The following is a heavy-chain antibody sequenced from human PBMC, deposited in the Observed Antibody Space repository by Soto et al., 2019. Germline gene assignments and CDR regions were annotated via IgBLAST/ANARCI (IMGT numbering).Heavy chain of an antibody. V-gene: IGHV1-18*01. CDR2: ISANNGNT. Sequence: QVQLVQSGAEVKKPGDSVRVSCNASGYTFTSYGIGWVRQAPGQGLEWMGWISANNGNTKYAQKVQGRVTMTTDASTSTAYMELRSLRSDDAAVYYCARDGYFDHWGQGTLVTVSS. J-gene: IGHJ4*02. CDR1: GYTFTSYG. CDR3: ARDGYFDH.